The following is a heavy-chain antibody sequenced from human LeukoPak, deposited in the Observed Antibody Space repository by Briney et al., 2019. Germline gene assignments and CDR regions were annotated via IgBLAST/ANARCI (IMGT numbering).Heavy chain of an antibody. CDR3: ARVKRGYSYGPLEYYYFYMDV. Sequence: SETLSLTCSVSGGSINSNSYYWGWIRQPPGKGLEWIASIYYSGSTNYNPSLKSRVTISVDTSKNQFSLKLSSVTAADTAVYYCARVKRGYSYGPLEYYYFYMDVWGKGTTVTVSS. V-gene: IGHV4-39*07. CDR2: IYYSGST. CDR1: GGSINSNSYY. J-gene: IGHJ6*03. D-gene: IGHD5-18*01.